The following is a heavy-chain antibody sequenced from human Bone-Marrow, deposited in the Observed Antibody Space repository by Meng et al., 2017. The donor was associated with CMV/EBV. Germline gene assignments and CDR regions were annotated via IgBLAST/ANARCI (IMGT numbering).Heavy chain of an antibody. CDR1: GASFSNFA. CDR3: ARATKGPATMLFGVADT. CDR2: VIPIFGTP. D-gene: IGHD3-3*01. J-gene: IGHJ5*02. V-gene: IGHV1-69*13. Sequence: SVKVSCKASGASFSNFAISWVRQAPGQGLEWMGGVIPIFGTPNYAEKFQGRVTITADESTSTAYMELSSLRSEDTAVYYCARATKGPATMLFGVADTWGQGTLGTSPQ.